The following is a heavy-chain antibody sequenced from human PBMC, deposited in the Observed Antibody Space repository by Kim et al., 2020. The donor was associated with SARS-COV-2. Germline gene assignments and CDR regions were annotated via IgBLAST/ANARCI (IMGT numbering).Heavy chain of an antibody. CDR2: IFYSGST. J-gene: IGHJ5*02. D-gene: IGHD4-17*01. CDR1: GGSISSYY. V-gene: IGHV4-59*08. CDR3: ARSFYDYGDSYNWFDP. Sequence: SETLSPTCTVSGGSISSYYWSWIRQPPGKGLEWIGYIFYSGSTNYNPSLKSRVTISVDTSKNQFSLKLSSVTAADTAVYYCARSFYDYGDSYNWFDPWG.